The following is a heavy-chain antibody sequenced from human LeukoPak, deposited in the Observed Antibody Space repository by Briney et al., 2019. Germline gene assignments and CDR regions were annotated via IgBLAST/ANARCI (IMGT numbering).Heavy chain of an antibody. Sequence: ASVKVSCKASGYTFTTYSMHWVRQAPGQGLEWMAIINLSGGSTDYTQKFQGRVTMTRDTSTSTVYMELSSLRSEDTAVNYCVRHNHMDVWGQGATVTVSS. V-gene: IGHV1-46*01. CDR1: GYTFTTYS. J-gene: IGHJ6*02. CDR2: INLSGGST. CDR3: VRHNHMDV.